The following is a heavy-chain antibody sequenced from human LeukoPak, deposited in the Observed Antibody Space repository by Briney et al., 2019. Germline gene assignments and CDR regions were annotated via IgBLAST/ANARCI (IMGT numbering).Heavy chain of an antibody. D-gene: IGHD5/OR15-5a*01. CDR2: IYSGGSI. CDR3: ASGSRFDY. V-gene: IGHV3-53*04. Sequence: GGSLRLSCAASGFTVSDNYMSWVHQAPGKGLEWVSVIYSGGSIYYTDSVKGRFTISRHNSKNTLYLQMNSLRTEDTAVYYCASGSRFDYWGQGTLVTVSS. CDR1: GFTVSDNY. J-gene: IGHJ4*02.